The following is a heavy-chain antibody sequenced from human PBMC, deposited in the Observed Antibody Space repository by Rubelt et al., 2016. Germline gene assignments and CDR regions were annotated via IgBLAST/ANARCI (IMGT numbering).Heavy chain of an antibody. V-gene: IGHV3-30*01. D-gene: IGHD3-10*01. CDR3: ARDTSTMVRGVIRY. Sequence: SYDGSNIYYADSVKGRFTISRDNSKNTLYLQMNSLRAEDTAVYYCARDTSTMVRGVIRYWGQGTLVTVSS. J-gene: IGHJ4*02. CDR2: SYDGSNI.